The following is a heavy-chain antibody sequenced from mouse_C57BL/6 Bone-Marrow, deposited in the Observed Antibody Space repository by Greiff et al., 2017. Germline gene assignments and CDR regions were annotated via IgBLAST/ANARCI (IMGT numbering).Heavy chain of an antibody. J-gene: IGHJ4*01. D-gene: IGHD3-2*02. CDR1: GYAFSSSW. Sequence: QVQLKQSGPELVKPGASVKISCKASGYAFSSSWMNWVKQRPGKGLEWIGRIYPGDGDTNYNGKFKGKATLTADKSSSTAYMQLSSLTSEDSAVYFCALDSSGLYAMDYWGQGTSVTVSS. V-gene: IGHV1-82*01. CDR3: ALDSSGLYAMDY. CDR2: IYPGDGDT.